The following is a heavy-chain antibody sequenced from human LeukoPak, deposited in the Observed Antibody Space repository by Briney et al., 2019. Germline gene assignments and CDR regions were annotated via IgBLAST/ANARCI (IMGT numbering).Heavy chain of an antibody. CDR1: GFTFSSYA. V-gene: IGHV3-23*01. CDR3: AKFPYGDYVHY. CDR2: ISGSGGST. D-gene: IGHD4-17*01. Sequence: GGSPRLSCAASGFTFSSYAMSWVRQAPGKGLEWVSAISGSGGSTYYADSVKGWFTISRDNSKNTLYLQMNSLRAEDTAVYYCAKFPYGDYVHYWGQGTLVTVSS. J-gene: IGHJ4*02.